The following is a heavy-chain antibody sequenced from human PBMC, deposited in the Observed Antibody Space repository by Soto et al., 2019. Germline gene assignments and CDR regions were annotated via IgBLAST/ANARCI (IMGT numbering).Heavy chain of an antibody. CDR2: LISSGESP. D-gene: IGHD6-19*01. CDR1: GFTFSTQA. CDR3: AKDLHGSGWSFDQ. Sequence: PWGCLGLYCAASGFTFSTQAMAWVRQAPGKGLEWVSALISSGESPDYADSVKGRFTISRDNSKNTLYLQMNSLRADDTAVYYCAKDLHGSGWSFDQWGQGTVVTVSS. V-gene: IGHV3-23*01. J-gene: IGHJ4*02.